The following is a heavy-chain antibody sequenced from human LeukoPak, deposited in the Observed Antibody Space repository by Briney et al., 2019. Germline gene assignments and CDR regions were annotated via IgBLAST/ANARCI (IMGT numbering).Heavy chain of an antibody. CDR1: GYTFTSYG. CDR2: ISAYNGNT. CDR3: ARVMHWDIVMARGRGMDV. J-gene: IGHJ6*02. D-gene: IGHD5-12*01. V-gene: IGHV1-18*01. Sequence: ASVKVSCKASGYTFTSYGISWVRQAPGQGLEWMGWISAYNGNTNYAQKLQGRVTMTTDTSTSTAYMELRSLRSDDTAVYYCARVMHWDIVMARGRGMDVWGQGTTVTVSS.